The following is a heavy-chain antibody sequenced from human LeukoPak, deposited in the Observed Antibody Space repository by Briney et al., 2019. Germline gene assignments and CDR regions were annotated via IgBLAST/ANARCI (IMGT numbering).Heavy chain of an antibody. CDR2: ISYDGRQK. V-gene: IGHV3-30-3*01. J-gene: IGHJ4*02. Sequence: GGSLRLSCAASGFTFSEYAMHWVRQAPGKGLEWVAVISYDGRQKYYGDSVKGRFTISRDNPKNTLYLHMNSLRVEDTAVYYCASEVAAAGSFDYWGQGTLVTVSS. D-gene: IGHD6-25*01. CDR3: ASEVAAAGSFDY. CDR1: GFTFSEYA.